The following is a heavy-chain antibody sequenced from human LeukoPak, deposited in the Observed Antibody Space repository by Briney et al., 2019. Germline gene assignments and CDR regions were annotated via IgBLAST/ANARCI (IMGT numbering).Heavy chain of an antibody. CDR2: ISWNSGSI. D-gene: IGHD3-9*01. V-gene: IGHV3-9*01. CDR3: AKDSSEYDILTGPFDY. CDR1: GFTFDDYA. J-gene: IGHJ4*02. Sequence: GRSLRLSCAASGFTFDDYAMHWVRQAPGKGLEWVSGISWNSGSIGYADSVKGRFTISRDNAKNSLYLQMNSLRAEDTALYYCAKDSSEYDILTGPFDYWVQGTLVTVSS.